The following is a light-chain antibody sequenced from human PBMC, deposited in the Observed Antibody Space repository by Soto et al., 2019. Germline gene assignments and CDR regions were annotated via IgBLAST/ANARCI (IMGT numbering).Light chain of an antibody. CDR3: QQYSNWPT. V-gene: IGKV3-15*01. CDR1: QSISIN. Sequence: EIVMTQSPATLSVSPGERATLSCRASQSISINLAWYQQKPGQAPRLLMYGASTRATGIPGRFSGSGSGTEFPLTISSLQSEDLAVYYCQQYSNWPTFGQGTKVEIK. J-gene: IGKJ1*01. CDR2: GAS.